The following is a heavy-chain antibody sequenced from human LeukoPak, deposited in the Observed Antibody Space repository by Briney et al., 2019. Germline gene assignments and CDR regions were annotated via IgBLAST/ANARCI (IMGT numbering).Heavy chain of an antibody. CDR1: GFTFSSYA. CDR3: AKVIKRDYGDPYYYYYGMDV. CDR2: ISGSGGST. V-gene: IGHV3-23*01. Sequence: PGGSLRLSCAASGFTFSSYAMSWVRQAPGKGLEWVSAISGSGGSTYYADSVKGRFTISRDNSKNTLYLQMNSLRAEDTAVYYCAKVIKRDYGDPYYYYYGMDVWGQGTTVTVSS. D-gene: IGHD4-17*01. J-gene: IGHJ6*02.